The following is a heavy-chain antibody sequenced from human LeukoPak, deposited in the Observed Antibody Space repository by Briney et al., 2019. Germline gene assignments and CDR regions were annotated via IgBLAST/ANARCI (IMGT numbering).Heavy chain of an antibody. D-gene: IGHD3-3*01. J-gene: IGHJ4*02. CDR1: GFTFSSYS. CDR2: ISSSSSYI. CDR3: ARDGGPTYYDFWSGYFDY. Sequence: PGGSLRLSCAASGFTFSSYSMNWVRQAPGKGLEWVSSISSSSSYIYHADSVKGRFTISRDNAKNSLYLQMNSLRAEDTAVYYCARDGGPTYYDFWSGYFDYWGQGTLVTVSS. V-gene: IGHV3-21*01.